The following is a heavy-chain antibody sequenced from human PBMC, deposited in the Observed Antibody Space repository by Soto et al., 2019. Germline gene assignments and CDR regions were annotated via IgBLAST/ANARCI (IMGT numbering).Heavy chain of an antibody. Sequence: QVQLQESGPGLVKPSQTLSLTCTVSGGSISSGDYYWSWVSQPPGKDLEYIGYIYYTGSTYYNPSLKSRVTISVDTSKNQFSLKLSSVTAADTAVYYCARRIAVKPLYYFDYWGQGTLVTVSS. CDR1: GGSISSGDYY. CDR3: ARRIAVKPLYYFDY. CDR2: IYYTGST. D-gene: IGHD6-6*01. V-gene: IGHV4-30-4*01. J-gene: IGHJ4*02.